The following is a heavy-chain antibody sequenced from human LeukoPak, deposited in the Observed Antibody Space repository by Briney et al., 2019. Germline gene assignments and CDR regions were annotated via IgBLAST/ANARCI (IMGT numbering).Heavy chain of an antibody. J-gene: IGHJ4*02. CDR2: IYYSGST. V-gene: IGHV4-59*08. Sequence: PSETLSLTCTVSGGSISSYYWSWIRQPPGKGLEWIGYIYYSGSTNYNPSLKSLVTISVDTSKNQFSLKLSSVTAADTAVYYCARTYYYDSSGYSPPPYFDYWGQGTLVTVSS. D-gene: IGHD3-22*01. CDR1: GGSISSYY. CDR3: ARTYYYDSSGYSPPPYFDY.